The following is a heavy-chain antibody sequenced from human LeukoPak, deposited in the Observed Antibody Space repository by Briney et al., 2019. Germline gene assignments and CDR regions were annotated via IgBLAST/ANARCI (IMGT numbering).Heavy chain of an antibody. Sequence: GGSLRLSCAASGFTFSNAWMSWVRQAPGKGLEWVGRIKSKTDGGTTDYAAPVKGRFTISRDDSKNTLYLQMNSLKTEDTAVYYCTTGGGDYYYDSSGYYYGWGQGTLVTVSS. V-gene: IGHV3-15*01. CDR2: IKSKTDGGTT. D-gene: IGHD3-22*01. J-gene: IGHJ4*02. CDR1: GFTFSNAW. CDR3: TTGGGDYYYDSSGYYYG.